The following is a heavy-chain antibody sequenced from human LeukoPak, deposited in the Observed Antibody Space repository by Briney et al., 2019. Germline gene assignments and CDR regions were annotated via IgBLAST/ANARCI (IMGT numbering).Heavy chain of an antibody. D-gene: IGHD4-17*01. J-gene: IGHJ4*02. CDR2: IYYSGST. CDR1: GGSISSYY. Sequence: SETLSLTCTVSGGSISSYYWSWIRQPPGKGLEWIGYIYYSGSTNYNPSLKSRVTISVDTSKNQFSLKLSSVTAADTAVYYCARHYGEFDYWGQGTLVTVSS. CDR3: ARHYGEFDY. V-gene: IGHV4-59*01.